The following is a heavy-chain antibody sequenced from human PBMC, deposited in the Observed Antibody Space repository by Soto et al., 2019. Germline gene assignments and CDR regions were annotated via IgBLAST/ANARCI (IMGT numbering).Heavy chain of an antibody. CDR2: IWYDGSNK. CDR3: ARDTYSSGYYPDY. V-gene: IGHV3-33*01. J-gene: IGHJ4*02. CDR1: GFTFSSYG. D-gene: IGHD3-22*01. Sequence: QVQLVESGGGVVQPGRSLRLSCAASGFTFSSYGMHWVRQAPGKGLEWVAVIWYDGSNKYYADSVKGRFTISRDNSKNTVYLQMNSMRAEDTAGYYCARDTYSSGYYPDYWGQGTLVTVSS.